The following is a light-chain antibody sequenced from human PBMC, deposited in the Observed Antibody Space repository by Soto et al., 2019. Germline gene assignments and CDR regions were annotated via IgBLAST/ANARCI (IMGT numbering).Light chain of an antibody. CDR1: PSVSSY. J-gene: IGKJ5*01. V-gene: IGKV3-11*01. CDR2: DAS. CDR3: QQRSNWPPIT. Sequence: DIVLTQSRPTLCLSLGGRGTLYCRGSPSVSSYVAWYQQKPGQAPRLRIYDASNWATGIPARFSGIGSGTDFTLTISSLETEYFAVYYCQQRSNWPPITFGQGTRLDIK.